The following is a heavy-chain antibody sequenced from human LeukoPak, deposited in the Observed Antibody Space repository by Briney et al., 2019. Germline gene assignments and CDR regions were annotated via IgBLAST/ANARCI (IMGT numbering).Heavy chain of an antibody. V-gene: IGHV4-59*01. Sequence: SETPSLTCTVSGGSISSYYWSWIRQPPGKGLEWIGYIYYSGSTNYNPSLKSRVTISVDTSKNQFSLKLSSVTAADTAVYYCARDNALDIWGQGTMVTVSS. J-gene: IGHJ3*02. CDR2: IYYSGST. CDR3: ARDNALDI. CDR1: GGSISSYY.